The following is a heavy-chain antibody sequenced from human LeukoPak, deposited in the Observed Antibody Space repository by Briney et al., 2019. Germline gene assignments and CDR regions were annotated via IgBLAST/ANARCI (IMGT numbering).Heavy chain of an antibody. V-gene: IGHV4-4*07. CDR2: IYSSGST. CDR3: ARYMDSGSALDY. Sequence: PSENLSLTCTASGGSISSYYWSWIRQPAGKGLKWIWRIYSSGSTNYNPSLKSRVTMSVDTSKNQFSLMLSSVTAADTAVYYCARYMDSGSALDYWGQGTLVTVSS. D-gene: IGHD1-26*01. CDR1: GGSISSYY. J-gene: IGHJ4*02.